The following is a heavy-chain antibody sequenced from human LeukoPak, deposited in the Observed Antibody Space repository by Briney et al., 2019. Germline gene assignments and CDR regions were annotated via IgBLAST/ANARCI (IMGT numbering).Heavy chain of an antibody. V-gene: IGHV3-9*01. Sequence: GGSLRLSCAASGFTFDDYAMHWVRQAPGKGLEWVSGISWNSGTIYYADSVKGRFTISRDDAKNSLYLQMNSLRPEDTALYYCAKRSAAGTVGYFDYWGQGTLVAVSS. D-gene: IGHD6-13*01. CDR2: ISWNSGTI. CDR3: AKRSAAGTVGYFDY. J-gene: IGHJ4*02. CDR1: GFTFDDYA.